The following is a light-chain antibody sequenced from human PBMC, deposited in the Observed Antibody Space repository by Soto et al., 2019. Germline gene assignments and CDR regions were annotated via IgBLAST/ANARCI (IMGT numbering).Light chain of an antibody. V-gene: IGKV3-20*01. CDR2: GAS. CDR3: QQYGTSPGT. CDR1: HAVTNNF. Sequence: EIVLTQSPGTLSLSPGERATLSCRASHAVTNNFLAWYQQKPGQAPMLVIYGASSRPAGIPDRFSGSGAGTDFTLSISRLEPEDFAVYFCQQYGTSPGTFGQGTKLEIK. J-gene: IGKJ2*01.